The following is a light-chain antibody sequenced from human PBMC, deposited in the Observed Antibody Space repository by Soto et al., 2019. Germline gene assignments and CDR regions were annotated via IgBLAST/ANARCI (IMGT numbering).Light chain of an antibody. CDR3: QQYRSSPPIP. J-gene: IGKJ5*01. CDR1: QSVSSSY. Sequence: EIVLTQSPGTLSLSPGERATLSCRASQSVSSSYVAWYQQKPGQAPRLLIYGAFSRATGIPDRFSGSGSGTDFTLTISRLEPEFFSVYYCQQYRSSPPIPFAQETRSAIK. V-gene: IGKV3-20*01. CDR2: GAF.